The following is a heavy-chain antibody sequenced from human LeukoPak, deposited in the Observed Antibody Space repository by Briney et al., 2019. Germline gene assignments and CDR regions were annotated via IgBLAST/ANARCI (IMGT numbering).Heavy chain of an antibody. D-gene: IGHD3-22*01. CDR2: ITSGSGST. Sequence: GGSLRLSCDPSGFSISDYYMSWIRKSPGKGLEWISYITSGSGSTKYADSVKGRFTISRDKAKNSVALQLNSLRAEDTAVYYCTKERRGSYYAFESWGQGTLVTVSS. J-gene: IGHJ4*02. CDR3: TKERRGSYYAFES. V-gene: IGHV3-11*05. CDR1: GFSISDYY.